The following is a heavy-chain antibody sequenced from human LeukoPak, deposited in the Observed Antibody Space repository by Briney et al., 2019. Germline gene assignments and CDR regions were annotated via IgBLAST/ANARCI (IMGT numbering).Heavy chain of an antibody. Sequence: GGSLRLSCAASGYTFTGYYMHWVRQAPGQGLEWMGWINPNSGGTNYAQKFQGRVTMTRDTSISTAYMELSRLRSDDTAVYYCARGVTMVRGVILNLNSDYWGQGTLVTVSS. CDR2: INPNSGGT. J-gene: IGHJ4*02. CDR3: ARGVTMVRGVILNLNSDY. V-gene: IGHV1-2*02. CDR1: GYTFTGYY. D-gene: IGHD3-10*01.